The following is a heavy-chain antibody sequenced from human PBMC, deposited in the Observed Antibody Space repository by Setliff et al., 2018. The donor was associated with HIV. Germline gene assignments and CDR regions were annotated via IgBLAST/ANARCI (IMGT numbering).Heavy chain of an antibody. V-gene: IGHV4-4*07. CDR3: ARVRLTMIMMVDYFDQ. J-gene: IGHJ4*02. CDR1: GGSISNFY. CDR2: IYSTGDT. Sequence: SETLSLTCSVSGGSISNFYWSWVRQPPGKGLEWVGHIYSTGDTNYNPSLKSRVTLSADTSKNQLPLSLTSVTAADTAVYYCARVRLTMIMMVDYFDQWGQGTLVTVSS. D-gene: IGHD3-22*01.